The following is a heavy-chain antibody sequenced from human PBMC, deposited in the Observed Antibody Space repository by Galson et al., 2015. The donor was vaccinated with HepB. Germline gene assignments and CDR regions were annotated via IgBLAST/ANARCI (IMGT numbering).Heavy chain of an antibody. Sequence: SLRLSCAASGFTFSSYAMHWVRQAPGKGLEWVAVISYDGSNKYYADSVKGRFTISRDNSKNTLYLQMNSLRAEDTAVYYCARGLKWSNSYYYYYYMDVWGKGTTVTVSS. J-gene: IGHJ6*03. CDR3: ARGLKWSNSYYYYYYMDV. CDR2: ISYDGSNK. V-gene: IGHV3-30-3*01. CDR1: GFTFSSYA. D-gene: IGHD4-11*01.